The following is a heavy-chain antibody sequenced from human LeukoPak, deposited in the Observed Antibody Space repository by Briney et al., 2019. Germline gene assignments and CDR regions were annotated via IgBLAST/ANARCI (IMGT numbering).Heavy chain of an antibody. V-gene: IGHV3-9*01. Sequence: GRSLRLSCAASGFTFDDYAMHWVRQAPGKGLEWVSGISWNSGSIGYADSVKGRFTIFRDNAKNSLYLQMNSLRAEDTALYYCAKGRSSSWSYYFDYWGQGTLVTVSS. CDR1: GFTFDDYA. D-gene: IGHD6-13*01. CDR2: ISWNSGSI. CDR3: AKGRSSSWSYYFDY. J-gene: IGHJ4*02.